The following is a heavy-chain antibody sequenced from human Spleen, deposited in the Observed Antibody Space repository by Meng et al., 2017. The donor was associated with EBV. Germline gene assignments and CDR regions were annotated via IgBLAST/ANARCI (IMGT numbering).Heavy chain of an antibody. V-gene: IGHV1-18*01. J-gene: IGHJ4*02. CDR2: ISASAYGGGT. CDR3: ARTNALDS. Sequence: HVHLVQARPEVKKPGASVTVSCESSGYNFPKYGIIWVRQAPGQGLEWMGSISASAYGGGTKYAQKFQGRVTMTADTSTATAYLELRSLTYDDTAVYYCARTNALDSWGQGTLVTVSS. CDR1: GYNFPKYG.